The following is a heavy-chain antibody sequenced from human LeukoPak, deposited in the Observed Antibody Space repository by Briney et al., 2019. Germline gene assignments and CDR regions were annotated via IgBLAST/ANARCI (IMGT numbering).Heavy chain of an antibody. Sequence: GGSLRLSCAASGFTFSRFAMSWVRQASGKGLEWVSSISGSNRTTYYADSVKGRFTISRDNSKNILYLQMNSLRADDTAVYYCAKDGNYFDSSGYLIPFDYWGQGTLVTVSS. CDR3: AKDGNYFDSSGYLIPFDY. CDR2: ISGSNRTT. V-gene: IGHV3-23*01. J-gene: IGHJ4*02. D-gene: IGHD3-22*01. CDR1: GFTFSRFA.